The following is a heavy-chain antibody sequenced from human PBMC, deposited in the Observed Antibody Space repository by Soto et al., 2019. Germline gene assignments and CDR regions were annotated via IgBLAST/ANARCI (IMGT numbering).Heavy chain of an antibody. CDR2: ISGYNGNT. D-gene: IGHD6-19*01. CDR1: GYTFNSYG. CDR3: ARGRLGSGWNQNDH. J-gene: IGHJ5*02. V-gene: IGHV1-18*01. Sequence: QVQLVQSGAEVKKPGASVKVSCKASGYTFNSYGIRWVRQAHGQGLEWMGWISGYNGNTNYGPKLQGRVTMTTDTSTSTGYMERRSLRSDGTAVYYCARGRLGSGWNQNDHWGQGTLVNGSS.